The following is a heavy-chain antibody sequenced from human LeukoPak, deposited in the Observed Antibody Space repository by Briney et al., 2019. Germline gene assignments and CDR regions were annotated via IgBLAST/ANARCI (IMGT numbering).Heavy chain of an antibody. CDR2: ITSSGTTT. CDR3: GRDPDYGDPY. J-gene: IGHJ4*02. D-gene: IGHD4/OR15-4a*01. V-gene: IGHV3-11*01. Sequence: GGSRTLSWSASGFSLNDSYMRWLRLSAGRGRDWIAYITSSGTTTEYADSVKGRFTISRVNAKNSLYLQMNSLRPEDTAVYYCGRDPDYGDPYWGQGTLVTVSS. CDR1: GFSLNDSY.